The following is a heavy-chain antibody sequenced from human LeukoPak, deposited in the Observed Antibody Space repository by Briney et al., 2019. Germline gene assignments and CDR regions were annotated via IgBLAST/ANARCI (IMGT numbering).Heavy chain of an antibody. Sequence: SSETLSLTCTVSGGSISSYYWSWIRQPPGKGLEWIGYIYYSGSTYYNPSLKSRVTISVDTSKNQFSLKLSSVTAADTAVYYCARATRDLWFGELLSRGNWFDPWGQGTLVTVSS. CDR3: ARATRDLWFGELLSRGNWFDP. CDR1: GGSISSYY. V-gene: IGHV4-59*12. CDR2: IYYSGST. D-gene: IGHD3-10*01. J-gene: IGHJ5*02.